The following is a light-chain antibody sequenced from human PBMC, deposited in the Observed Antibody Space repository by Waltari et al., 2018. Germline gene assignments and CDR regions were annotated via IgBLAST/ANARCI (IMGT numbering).Light chain of an antibody. CDR3: CSYAGNCTVV. V-gene: IGLV2-23*02. J-gene: IGLJ2*01. CDR2: EVN. Sequence: QSALTQPASVSGSPGQSITISCTGTSSDVGSYDLVSWYQQHPGKAPNLMIYEVNKRPSGVSHRFSGSRSGNTASLTISGLQAEDEADYHCCSYAGNCTVVFGGGTKLTVL. CDR1: SSDVGSYDL.